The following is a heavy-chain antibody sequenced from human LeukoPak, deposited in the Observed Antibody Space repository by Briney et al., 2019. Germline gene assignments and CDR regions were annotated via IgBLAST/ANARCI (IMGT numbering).Heavy chain of an antibody. CDR2: INHSGST. D-gene: IGHD2-15*01. Sequence: SETLSLTCAVYGGSFSGYYWSWIRQPPGKGLEWIGEINHSGSTNYNPSLKSRVTISVDTSKNQFSPKLSSVTAADTAVYYCARGRSVEATVVAPFDYWGQGTLVTVSS. CDR3: ARGRSVEATVVAPFDY. CDR1: GGSFSGYY. J-gene: IGHJ4*02. V-gene: IGHV4-34*01.